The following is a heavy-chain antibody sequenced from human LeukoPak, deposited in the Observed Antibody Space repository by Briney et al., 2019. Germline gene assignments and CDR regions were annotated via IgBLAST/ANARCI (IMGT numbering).Heavy chain of an antibody. D-gene: IGHD5-18*01. CDR2: IIPIFGTA. CDR1: GYTFTGYY. J-gene: IGHJ4*02. V-gene: IGHV1-69*05. CDR3: ARERRGYSYGYIDY. Sequence: SVKVSCKASGYTFTGYYMHWVRQAPGQGLEWMGRIIPIFGTANYAQKFQGRVTITTDESTSTAYMELSSLRSEDTAVYYCARERRGYSYGYIDYWGQGTLVTVSS.